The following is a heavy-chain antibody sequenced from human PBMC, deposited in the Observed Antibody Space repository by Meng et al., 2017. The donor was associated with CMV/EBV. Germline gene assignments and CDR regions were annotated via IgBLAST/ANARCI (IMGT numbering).Heavy chain of an antibody. D-gene: IGHD2-2*02. CDR2: INSDGSST. CDR1: FSSYW. V-gene: IGHV3-74*01. CDR3: AKPYCSSTSCYTGRGGFDY. J-gene: IGHJ4*02. Sequence: FSSYWMRWVRQAPGKGLVWVSRINSDGSSTSYADSVKGRFTISRDNSKNTLYLQMNSLRAEDTAVYYCAKPYCSSTSCYTGRGGFDYWGQGTLVTVSS.